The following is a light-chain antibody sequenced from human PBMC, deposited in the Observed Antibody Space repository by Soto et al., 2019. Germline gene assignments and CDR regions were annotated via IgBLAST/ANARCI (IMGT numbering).Light chain of an antibody. CDR3: HLYGASPPFA. V-gene: IGKV3-20*01. J-gene: IGKJ3*01. CDR2: GAS. Sequence: EIVLTQSPGTLSLSPGERATLSCRASQSVSSRYLAWYQQTPGQAPRLLIYGASNRATGIPDRFSGGGSGTDLTLPISRLEPEDFAAYYCHLYGASPPFAFGPGSKVDIK. CDR1: QSVSSRY.